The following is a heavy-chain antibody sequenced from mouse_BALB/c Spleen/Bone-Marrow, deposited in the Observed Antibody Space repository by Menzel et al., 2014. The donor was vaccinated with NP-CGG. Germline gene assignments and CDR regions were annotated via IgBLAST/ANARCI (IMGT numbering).Heavy chain of an antibody. Sequence: EVNLVESVAELVKPGASVKLSCTASGFNIKDTYLHWVKQRPEQGLDWIGRIDPASGNTKYDPKFQGKATITADTSSNTAYLQLSSLTSEDTAVYYCASYRYGWYFDVWGAGTTVTVSS. D-gene: IGHD2-14*01. CDR3: ASYRYGWYFDV. CDR1: GFNIKDTY. V-gene: IGHV14-3*02. J-gene: IGHJ1*01. CDR2: IDPASGNT.